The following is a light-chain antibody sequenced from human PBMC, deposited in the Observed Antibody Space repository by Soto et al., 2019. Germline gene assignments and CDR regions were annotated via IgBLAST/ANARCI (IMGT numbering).Light chain of an antibody. J-gene: IGKJ3*01. CDR1: QSIGTW. V-gene: IGKV1-5*01. CDR3: QQANSFPRT. Sequence: DIQMTQSPSTLSASVGDRVTITCRASQSIGTWLAWYQQKPGKAPKLLIYDASTLESGVPSRFSGSGSGTEFTLIISSLQPDDFATYYCQQANSFPRTFGPGTKVDIK. CDR2: DAS.